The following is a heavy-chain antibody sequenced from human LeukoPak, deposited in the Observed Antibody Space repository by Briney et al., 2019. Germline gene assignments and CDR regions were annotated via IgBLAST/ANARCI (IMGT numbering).Heavy chain of an antibody. D-gene: IGHD3-3*01. Sequence: KSSETLSLTCAVYGGSFSGYYWSWIRQPPGKGLKWIGEINHSGSTNYNPSLKSRVTISVDTSKNQFSLKLSSVTAADTAVYYCARARRFLEWLSIGNWFDPWGQGTLVTVSS. CDR2: INHSGST. CDR1: GGSFSGYY. CDR3: ARARRFLEWLSIGNWFDP. V-gene: IGHV4-34*01. J-gene: IGHJ5*02.